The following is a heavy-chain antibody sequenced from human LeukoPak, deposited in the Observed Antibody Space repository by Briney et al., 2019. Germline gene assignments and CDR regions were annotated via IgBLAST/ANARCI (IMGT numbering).Heavy chain of an antibody. Sequence: GGSLRLSCAASRFTFSDYYMSWIRQAPGKGLEWVSYISGSDTMRYYAGSVKGRFTISRDNAKNSLFLQMNSLRAEDTAVYYCARDLSAGGNTYYDSSGYGYWGQGTLVTVSS. D-gene: IGHD3-22*01. J-gene: IGHJ4*02. CDR2: ISGSDTMR. CDR1: RFTFSDYY. CDR3: ARDLSAGGNTYYDSSGYGY. V-gene: IGHV3-11*01.